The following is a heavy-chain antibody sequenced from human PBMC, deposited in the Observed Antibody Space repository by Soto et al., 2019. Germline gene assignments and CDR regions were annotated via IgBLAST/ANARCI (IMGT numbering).Heavy chain of an antibody. V-gene: IGHV1-2*02. J-gene: IGHJ1*01. D-gene: IGHD2-8*01. Sequence: QVQLVQSGAEVKKSGASVKVSCKASGRTFTAHFMHWLRQTPGHGPEWMGWINPNSGGTNYAPKFQGRVTMTRATSITTVYMELSRLTSDDTDVYYCSRGGSLYEYWGQCTRVTVAS. CDR2: INPNSGGT. CDR1: GRTFTAHF. CDR3: SRGGSLYEY.